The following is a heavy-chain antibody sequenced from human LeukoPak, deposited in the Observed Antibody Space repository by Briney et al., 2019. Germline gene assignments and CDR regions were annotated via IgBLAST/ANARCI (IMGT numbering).Heavy chain of an antibody. Sequence: SETVSLTCAVYGGSFSGYYWSWIRQPPGKGLEWIGEINHSGSTNYNPSLKSRVTISVDTSKNQFSLKLSSVTAADTAVYYCARGAPHGYCSGGSCYSDYWGQRTLVTVSS. CDR2: INHSGST. V-gene: IGHV4-34*01. CDR1: GGSFSGYY. J-gene: IGHJ4*02. CDR3: ARGAPHGYCSGGSCYSDY. D-gene: IGHD2-15*01.